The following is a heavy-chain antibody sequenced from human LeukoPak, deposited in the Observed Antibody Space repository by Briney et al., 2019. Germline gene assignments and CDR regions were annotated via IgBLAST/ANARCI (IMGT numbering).Heavy chain of an antibody. V-gene: IGHV3-11*04. Sequence: GGSLRLSCAASEFTFSDYYMSWIRQAPGKGLEWVSYISSSGSTIYYADSVKGRFTISRDNAKNSLYLQMNSLRAEDTAVYYCARDSQSTVTYFYYYYYMDVWDKGTTVTVSS. J-gene: IGHJ6*03. D-gene: IGHD4-17*01. CDR2: ISSSGSTI. CDR3: ARDSQSTVTYFYYYYYMDV. CDR1: EFTFSDYY.